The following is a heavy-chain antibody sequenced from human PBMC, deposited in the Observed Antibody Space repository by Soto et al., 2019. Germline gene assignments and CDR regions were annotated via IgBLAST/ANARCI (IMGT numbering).Heavy chain of an antibody. CDR3: ARAPAGYESNYYYYYMDV. CDR2: INHSGST. V-gene: IGHV4-34*01. CDR1: CGSFSDYH. J-gene: IGHJ6*03. D-gene: IGHD5-12*01. Sequence: QVQLQQWGAGLLKPSETLSLTCAVYCGSFSDYHWSWIRQPPGKGLEWIGEINHSGSTTYNPSLKSRVTISVDTSKNQISLKLSSVTAADTAVYYCARAPAGYESNYYYYYMDVWGKGTTVTVSS.